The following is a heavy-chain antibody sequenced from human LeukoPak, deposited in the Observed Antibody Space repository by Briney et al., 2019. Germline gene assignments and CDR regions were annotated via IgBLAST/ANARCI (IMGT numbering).Heavy chain of an antibody. J-gene: IGHJ4*02. CDR2: ISGGAGDK. Sequence: GGSLRLSCATSGFAFSTYDMNWVRQPPGKGLEWVSGISGGAGDKYYPDSVKGRFSIFRDNSKNTLYLQMNSLRAEDTAVYYCAKARGATYGTYYFDYWGQGTLVTVSS. V-gene: IGHV3-23*01. CDR1: GFAFSTYD. D-gene: IGHD4/OR15-4a*01. CDR3: AKARGATYGTYYFDY.